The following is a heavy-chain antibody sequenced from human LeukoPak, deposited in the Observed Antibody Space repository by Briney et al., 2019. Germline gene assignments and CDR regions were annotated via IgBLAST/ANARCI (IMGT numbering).Heavy chain of an antibody. CDR3: ARQSSGSYVYFDF. D-gene: IGHD3-22*01. V-gene: IGHV4-4*07. CDR1: GGSISSHY. Sequence: KPSETLSLTCTISGGSISSHYYSWIRQPAGKGLEWIGRMSISGNTNYNPSLKSRVTISVDKSKNQFSLKLNSVTAADTAMYYCARQSSGSYVYFDFWGQGTLVTVSS. J-gene: IGHJ4*02. CDR2: MSISGNT.